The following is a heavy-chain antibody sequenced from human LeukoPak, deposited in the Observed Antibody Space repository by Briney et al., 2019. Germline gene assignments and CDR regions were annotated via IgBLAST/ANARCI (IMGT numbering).Heavy chain of an antibody. D-gene: IGHD3-10*01. Sequence: GGSLRLSCAASGFTFSSYSMNWVRQAPGKGLEWVSSISSSSSYIYYADSVKGRFTISRDNAKNSLYLQMNSLRAEDTAVYYCARGRGYYYGSGSFRFDPWGQGTLVTVSS. CDR1: GFTFSSYS. V-gene: IGHV3-21*01. CDR3: ARGRGYYYGSGSFRFDP. J-gene: IGHJ5*02. CDR2: ISSSSSYI.